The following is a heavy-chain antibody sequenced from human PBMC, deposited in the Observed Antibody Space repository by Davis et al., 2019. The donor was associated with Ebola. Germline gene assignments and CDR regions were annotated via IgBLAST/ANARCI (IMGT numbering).Heavy chain of an antibody. CDR1: GFSFNDYW. D-gene: IGHD1-26*01. Sequence: ESLKISCAASGFSFNDYWMSWVRQAPGKGPEWVANIKQDGGETYYVESVKGRFTISRDNAKNSLYLQMNSLRDEDTAVYYCARDKIVGATYFDYWGQGILVIVSS. J-gene: IGHJ4*02. CDR2: IKQDGGET. V-gene: IGHV3-7*03. CDR3: ARDKIVGATYFDY.